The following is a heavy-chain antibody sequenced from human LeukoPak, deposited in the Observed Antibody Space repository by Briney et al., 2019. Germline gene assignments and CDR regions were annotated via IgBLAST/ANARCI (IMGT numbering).Heavy chain of an antibody. CDR1: GYTFTSYY. J-gene: IGHJ6*02. CDR3: ARLFSGTNTVYYYYYGMDV. D-gene: IGHD1-7*01. Sequence: ASVKVSCKASGYTFTSYYMHWVRQAPGQGLEWMGWMNPNSGNTGYAQKFQGRVTMTRNTSISTAYMELSSLRSEDTAVYYCARLFSGTNTVYYYYYGMDVWGQGTTVTVSS. CDR2: MNPNSGNT. V-gene: IGHV1-8*02.